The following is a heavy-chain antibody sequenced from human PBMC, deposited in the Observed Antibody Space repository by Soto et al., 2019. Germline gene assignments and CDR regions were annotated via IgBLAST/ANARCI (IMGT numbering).Heavy chain of an antibody. CDR2: IYTSGST. J-gene: IGHJ5*02. V-gene: IGHV4-4*07. Sequence: SETLSLTCTVSGGSISSYYWSWIRQPAGKGLEWIGRIYTSGSTNYNPSLKSRVTMSVDTSKNQFSLKLSSVTAADTAVYYCAREGLLWFGDTSGVGWFDPWGQGTLVTVS. CDR1: GGSISSYY. D-gene: IGHD3-10*01. CDR3: AREGLLWFGDTSGVGWFDP.